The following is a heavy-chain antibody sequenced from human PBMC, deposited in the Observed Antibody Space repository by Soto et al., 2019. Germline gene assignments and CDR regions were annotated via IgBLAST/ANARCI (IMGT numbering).Heavy chain of an antibody. CDR3: ARDGGAY. CDR2: MSYDGSNK. D-gene: IGHD3-16*01. Sequence: QVQLVESGGGVVQPGRSLRLSCAACGFTFSSYAMHWVRRAPVKGLEWMAVMSYDGSNKYYADSVKGRFTISRDNSKNTLYLQMNSLRPEDTALYYCARDGGAYWGQGTLVIVSS. J-gene: IGHJ4*02. CDR1: GFTFSSYA. V-gene: IGHV3-30-3*01.